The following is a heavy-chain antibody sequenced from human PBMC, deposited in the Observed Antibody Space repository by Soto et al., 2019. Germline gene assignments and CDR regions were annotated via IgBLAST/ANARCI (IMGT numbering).Heavy chain of an antibody. CDR3: AKGRGYTYGQTPYLDY. J-gene: IGHJ4*02. CDR1: GFTFSSYA. V-gene: IGHV3-23*01. CDR2: ISGSGGST. Sequence: PGGSLRLSCAASGFTFSSYAMSWVRQAPGKGLEWVSAISGSGGSTYYADSVKGRFTISRDNSKNTLYLQMNSLRAEDTAVYYCAKGRGYTYGQTPYLDYWGQGTLVNVSS. D-gene: IGHD5-18*01.